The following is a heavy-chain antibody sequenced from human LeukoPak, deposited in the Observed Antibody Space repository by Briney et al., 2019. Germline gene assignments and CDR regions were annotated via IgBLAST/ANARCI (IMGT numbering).Heavy chain of an antibody. D-gene: IGHD2-2*02. CDR3: AKTSDQLLYSKFDF. CDR2: IQYDGSFK. V-gene: IGHV3-30*02. CDR1: GFTFSFYG. J-gene: IGHJ4*02. Sequence: GESLRLSCATSGFTFSFYGMHWVRQAPGKGLEWVAFIQYDGSFKFYADPVQGRFSISRDNSKNTLFLQMNSLRADDTAVYYCAKTSDQLLYSKFDFWGQGTLVTVSS.